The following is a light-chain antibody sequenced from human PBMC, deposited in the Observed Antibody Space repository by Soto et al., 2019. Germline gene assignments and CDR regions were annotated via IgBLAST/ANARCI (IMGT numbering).Light chain of an antibody. Sequence: QSALTQPPSASGSPGQSVTISCTGTSSDVGGYKYVSCYQQHPGKAPKLMIYEVSKRPSGVPDRFSGSKSGNTASLTVSGLQADDEADYYCSSYAGSNNPVVFGGGTKLTVL. J-gene: IGLJ3*02. CDR1: SSDVGGYKY. CDR3: SSYAGSNNPVV. CDR2: EVS. V-gene: IGLV2-8*01.